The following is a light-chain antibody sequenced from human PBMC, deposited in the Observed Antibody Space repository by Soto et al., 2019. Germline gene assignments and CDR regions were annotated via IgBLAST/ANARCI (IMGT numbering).Light chain of an antibody. Sequence: IVWTQPESTISLSPGDGATLACRASQSVSNNYVAWYQQKPGQAPRLLIFRASNKATGVPDRFSVRGSGTEFVLTVSRLEPVQSGMDPCQQRSDTPVTFGQGTRLEIK. CDR3: QQRSDTPVT. V-gene: IGKV3-20*01. CDR2: RAS. CDR1: QSVSNNY. J-gene: IGKJ5*01.